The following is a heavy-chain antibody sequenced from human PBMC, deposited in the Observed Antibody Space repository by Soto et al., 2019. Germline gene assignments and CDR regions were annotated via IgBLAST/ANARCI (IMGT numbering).Heavy chain of an antibody. CDR2: ISGSGGST. D-gene: IGHD6-13*01. J-gene: IGHJ3*02. CDR1: GFTFSSYA. Sequence: HPGWSLRLSCAASGFTFSSYAMSLVRQAPGKGLEWGSAISGSGGSTYYADSVKGRFTISRDNSKNTLYLQMNSLRAEDTAVYYCAKDTGPGDIIAAAGTTAFDIWGQGTMVTVS. V-gene: IGHV3-23*01. CDR3: AKDTGPGDIIAAAGTTAFDI.